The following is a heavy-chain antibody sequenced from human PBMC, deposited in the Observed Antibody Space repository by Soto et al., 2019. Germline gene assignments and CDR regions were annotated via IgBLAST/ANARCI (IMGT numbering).Heavy chain of an antibody. CDR3: ARASPHYYYYYMDV. V-gene: IGHV3-7*01. Sequence: PGGSLRLSCAASGFTFSSYWMSWVRQAPGKGLEWVANIKQDGSEKYYVDSVKGRFTISRDNAKNSLYLQMNSLRAEDTAVYYCARASPHYYYYYMDVWGKGTTVTVSS. CDR1: GFTFSSYW. J-gene: IGHJ6*03. CDR2: IKQDGSEK.